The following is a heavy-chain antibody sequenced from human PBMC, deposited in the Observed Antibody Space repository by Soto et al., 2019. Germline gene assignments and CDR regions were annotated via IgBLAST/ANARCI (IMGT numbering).Heavy chain of an antibody. Sequence: AETLSLTCTVSGCSLSSFYWSWIRQPPGKGLEWIGYINNSGSTKYNPNLKSRVTISVHTSKNQFSLKLSSVTAADTAVYSCAREYSSGWHTWFDPWGQGTLVTVSS. CDR3: AREYSSGWHTWFDP. V-gene: IGHV4-59*08. D-gene: IGHD6-19*01. CDR2: INNSGST. J-gene: IGHJ5*02. CDR1: GCSLSSFY.